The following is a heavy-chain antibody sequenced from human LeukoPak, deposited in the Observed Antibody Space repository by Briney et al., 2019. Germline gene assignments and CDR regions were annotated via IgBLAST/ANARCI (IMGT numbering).Heavy chain of an antibody. J-gene: IGHJ4*02. V-gene: IGHV3-30-3*01. CDR1: GFTFSSYA. CDR2: ISYDGSNK. D-gene: IGHD1-26*01. Sequence: PGRSLRLSCAASGFTFSSYAMHWVRQAPGKGLEWVAVISYDGSNKYYADSVKGRFTISRDNSKNTLYLQMNSLRAEDTAVYYCAREYSGSYWPDYWGQGTLVTVSS. CDR3: AREYSGSYWPDY.